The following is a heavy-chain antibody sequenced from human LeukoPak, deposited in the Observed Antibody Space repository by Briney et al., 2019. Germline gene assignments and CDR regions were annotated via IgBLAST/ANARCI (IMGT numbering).Heavy chain of an antibody. Sequence: QSGGSLRLSCAASGFIFSNFEMNWVRQAPGKGLEWVSYISNSGSAIYYADSVKGRFTISRDNAKNSLYLQMNSLRAEDTAIYYCAKSRTYFDYWGQGTLVTVSS. CDR2: ISNSGSAI. V-gene: IGHV3-48*03. CDR3: AKSRTYFDY. J-gene: IGHJ4*02. CDR1: GFIFSNFE. D-gene: IGHD1-14*01.